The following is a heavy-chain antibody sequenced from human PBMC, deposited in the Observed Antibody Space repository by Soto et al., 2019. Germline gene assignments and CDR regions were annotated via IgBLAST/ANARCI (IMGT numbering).Heavy chain of an antibody. V-gene: IGHV3-33*01. D-gene: IGHD3-22*01. CDR3: ARWKGYYYDSTLDY. CDR1: GFTFSSYG. Sequence: GGSLRLSCAASGFTFSSYGMHWVRQAPGKGLEWVAVIWYDGSNKYYADSVKGRFTISRDNSKNTLYLQMNSLRAEDTAVYYCARWKGYYYDSTLDYWGQGTLVTVSS. CDR2: IWYDGSNK. J-gene: IGHJ4*02.